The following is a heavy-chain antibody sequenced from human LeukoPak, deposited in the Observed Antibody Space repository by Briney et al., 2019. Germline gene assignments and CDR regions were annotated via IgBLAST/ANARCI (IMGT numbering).Heavy chain of an antibody. Sequence: ASVKVSCKASGYTFTSYAMNWVRQAPGQGLEWMGWINTNTGNPTYAQGFTGRSVFSLDTSVSAAYLQISSLKAEDTAVYYCARDRVAGSTVTTFWFDPWGQGTLVTVSS. CDR2: INTNTGNP. D-gene: IGHD4-11*01. J-gene: IGHJ5*02. CDR3: ARDRVAGSTVTTFWFDP. V-gene: IGHV7-4-1*02. CDR1: GYTFTSYA.